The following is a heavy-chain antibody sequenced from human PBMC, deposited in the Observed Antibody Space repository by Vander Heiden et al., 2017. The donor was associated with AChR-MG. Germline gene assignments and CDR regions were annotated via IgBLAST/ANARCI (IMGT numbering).Heavy chain of an antibody. J-gene: IGHJ4*02. CDR3: AKIGIVGATGYFDY. CDR2: ISYDGSNK. V-gene: IGHV3-30*18. D-gene: IGHD1-26*01. CDR1: GFTFSSYG. Sequence: QVQLVESGGGVVQPGRSLRLSCAASGFTFSSYGMHWVRQAPGKGLEWVAVISYDGSNKYYADSVKGRFTISRDNSKNTLYLQMNSLRAEDTAVYYCAKIGIVGATGYFDYWGQGTLVTVSS.